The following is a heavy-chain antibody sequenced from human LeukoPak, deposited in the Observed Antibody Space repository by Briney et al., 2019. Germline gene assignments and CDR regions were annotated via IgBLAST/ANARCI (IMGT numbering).Heavy chain of an antibody. V-gene: IGHV4-4*07. J-gene: IGHJ3*02. CDR1: GGSISSYY. CDR3: ARLHLGLPGTFDI. D-gene: IGHD1-14*01. CDR2: IYSSGST. Sequence: SETLSLTCTVSGGSISSYYWSWIRQPAGKGLEWIGRIYSSGSTNYNPSLKSRVSMSIDTSKNQFSLKLSSVTAADTAVYYCARLHLGLPGTFDIWGQGTMVTVSS.